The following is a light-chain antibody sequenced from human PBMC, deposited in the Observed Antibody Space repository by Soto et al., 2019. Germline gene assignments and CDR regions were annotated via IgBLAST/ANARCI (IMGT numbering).Light chain of an antibody. CDR2: DAS. CDR1: QSVISY. CDR3: QQRYNWPPIT. V-gene: IGKV3-11*01. Sequence: IVLTQSPATLSLSPGERATLSCRASQSVISYLAWYQQKPGQAPRLLIYDASNRATGVPARFSGSGSGTDFTLTISSLEPEDFAVYYCQQRYNWPPITFGQGKRLEIK. J-gene: IGKJ5*01.